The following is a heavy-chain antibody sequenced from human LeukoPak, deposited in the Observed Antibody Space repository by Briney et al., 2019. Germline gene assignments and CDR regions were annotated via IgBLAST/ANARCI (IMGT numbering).Heavy chain of an antibody. CDR2: IYSGGST. D-gene: IGHD6-13*01. Sequence: GGSLRLSCAASGFTFSSYGMSWVRQAPGKGLEWVSVIYSGGSTYYADSVKGRFTISRDNSKNTLYLQMNSLRAEDTAVYYCARVGSSSWAPFDYWGQGNLVTVSS. J-gene: IGHJ4*02. CDR3: ARVGSSSWAPFDY. CDR1: GFTFSSYG. V-gene: IGHV3-66*01.